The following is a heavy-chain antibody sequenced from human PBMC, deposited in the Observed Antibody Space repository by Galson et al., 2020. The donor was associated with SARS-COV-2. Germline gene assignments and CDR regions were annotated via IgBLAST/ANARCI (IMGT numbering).Heavy chain of an antibody. Sequence: SETLSLTCTVSGGSISSYYWSWIRQPPGKGLEWIGYIYYSGRTNYNPSLKSRVTISVDTSKNQFSLQLSSVTAADTAMYYCARLSLGYCSSTSCYTGFDPWGQGTLVTVSS. D-gene: IGHD2-2*02. V-gene: IGHV4-59*08. CDR3: ARLSLGYCSSTSCYTGFDP. J-gene: IGHJ5*02. CDR1: GGSISSYY. CDR2: IYYSGRT.